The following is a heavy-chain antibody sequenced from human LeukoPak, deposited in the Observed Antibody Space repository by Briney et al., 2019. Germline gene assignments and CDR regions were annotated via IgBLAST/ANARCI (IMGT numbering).Heavy chain of an antibody. CDR2: IHYSGST. J-gene: IGHJ5*02. V-gene: IGHV4-59*08. Sequence: SETLSLTCTVSGGSISGYYWSWIRQPPGKGLDWVGYIHYSGSTDYNPSLRGRVTISVDTSKNQFSLKLSSVTAADTAVYYCARVSSSWFFHWGQGTLVTVSS. CDR3: ARVSSSWFFH. D-gene: IGHD6-13*01. CDR1: GGSISGYY.